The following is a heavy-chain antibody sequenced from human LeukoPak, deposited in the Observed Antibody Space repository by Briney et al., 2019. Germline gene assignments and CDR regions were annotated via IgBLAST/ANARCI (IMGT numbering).Heavy chain of an antibody. CDR3: ARSHGLY. V-gene: IGHV4-59*01. J-gene: IGHJ4*02. Sequence: SETLFLTCTVSADSFSGYLWAWIRQPPGKGLEWIGYVSDSGSTNYNPSLKSRPSISLDTAKNQFSLKLRSVTAADTAVYYCARSHGLYWGQGTLVTVSS. CDR1: ADSFSGYL. CDR2: VSDSGST.